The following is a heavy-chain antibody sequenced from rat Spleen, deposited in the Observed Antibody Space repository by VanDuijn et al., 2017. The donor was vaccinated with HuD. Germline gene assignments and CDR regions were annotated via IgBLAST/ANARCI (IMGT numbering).Heavy chain of an antibody. V-gene: IGHV5-25*01. CDR1: GFTFSNSY. CDR3: ARQELRIIPTLDY. CDR2: ISTGGGVT. Sequence: EVQLVESGGGLVQPGRSMKLSCAASGFTFSNSYMAWVRQAPTKGLEWVASISTGGGVTHYRDSVRGRFTISRDNAKNTQYLQMDSLRSEDTATYYCARQELRIIPTLDYWGQGVMVTVSS. D-gene: IGHD1-6*01. J-gene: IGHJ2*01.